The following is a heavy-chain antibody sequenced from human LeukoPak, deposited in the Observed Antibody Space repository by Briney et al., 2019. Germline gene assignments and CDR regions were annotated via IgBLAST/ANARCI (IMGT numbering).Heavy chain of an antibody. V-gene: IGHV3-66*01. Sequence: GGSLRLSCAASGFTVSSSYMTWVRQAPGKGLEWVSVIYSGGSTHYAGSVKGRFTISRDNAKNSLYLQMNSLRAEDTAVYYCVREPTYEGLVYWGQGTPVTVSS. J-gene: IGHJ4*02. D-gene: IGHD2-8*01. CDR1: GFTVSSSY. CDR3: VREPTYEGLVY. CDR2: IYSGGST.